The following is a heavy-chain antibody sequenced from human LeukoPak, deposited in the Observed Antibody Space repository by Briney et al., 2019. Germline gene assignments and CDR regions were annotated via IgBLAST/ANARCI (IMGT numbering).Heavy chain of an antibody. D-gene: IGHD3-9*01. CDR2: IYTSGST. CDR1: GGSISSYY. J-gene: IGHJ5*02. V-gene: IGHV4-4*07. Sequence: SETLSLTCTVSGGSISSYYWSWIRQPAGKGLEWIGRIYTSGSTNYNPSLKSRVTMSADTSKNQFSLKLSSATAADTAVYYCAREIRYFDWLLNWFDPWGQGTLVTVSS. CDR3: AREIRYFDWLLNWFDP.